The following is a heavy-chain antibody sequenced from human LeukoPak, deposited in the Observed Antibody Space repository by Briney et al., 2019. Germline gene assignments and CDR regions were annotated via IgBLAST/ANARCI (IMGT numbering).Heavy chain of an antibody. V-gene: IGHV4-4*07. CDR1: GGSTSSYY. J-gene: IGHJ6*02. Sequence: SETLSLTCTVSGGSTSSYYWSWIRQPAGKGLEWIGRIYTSGSTNYNPSLKSRVTMSVDTSKNQFSLKLSSVTAADTAVYYCASGSIAVAGTYSYYYYGMDVWGQGTTVTVSS. D-gene: IGHD6-19*01. CDR2: IYTSGST. CDR3: ASGSIAVAGTYSYYYYGMDV.